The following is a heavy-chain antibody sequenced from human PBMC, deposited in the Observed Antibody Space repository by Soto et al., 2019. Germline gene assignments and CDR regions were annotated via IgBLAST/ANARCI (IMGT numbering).Heavy chain of an antibody. D-gene: IGHD2-15*01. CDR2: ISFDGSNK. CDR1: GFTFSTYG. J-gene: IGHJ4*02. Sequence: QVQLVESGGGVVQPGRSLRLSCVGSGFTFSTYGMHWVRQAPGKGLEWVAVISFDGSNKYYADSVKGRFTISRDNSKSTLYLQMSRLSAEDTAVYYGANPEGRATIEGGGQGTLVTVSS. V-gene: IGHV3-30*18. CDR3: ANPEGRATIEG.